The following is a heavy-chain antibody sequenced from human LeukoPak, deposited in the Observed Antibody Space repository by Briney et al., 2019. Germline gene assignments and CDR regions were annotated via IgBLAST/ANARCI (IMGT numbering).Heavy chain of an antibody. D-gene: IGHD3-16*02. CDR3: ARGYDYVWGSYRKDFDY. J-gene: IGHJ4*02. CDR2: INPNSGGT. V-gene: IGHV1-2*02. Sequence: ASVKVSCKASGYTFTDDYIHWVRQAPGQGLEWMGWINPNSGGTNYAQKFQGRVTMTRDTSISTAYMELSRLRSDDTAVYYCARGYDYVWGSYRKDFDYWGQGTLVTVSS. CDR1: GYTFTDDY.